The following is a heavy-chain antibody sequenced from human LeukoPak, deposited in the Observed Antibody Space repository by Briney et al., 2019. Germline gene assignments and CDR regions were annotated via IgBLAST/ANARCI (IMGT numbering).Heavy chain of an antibody. CDR2: IYPGDSDT. V-gene: IGHV5-51*01. J-gene: IGHJ4*02. D-gene: IGHD5-12*01. CDR3: ARPYSGYDLGDYYFDY. Sequence: NRGESLKISCKGSGYSFTSYWIGWVRQMPGKGLEWMGIIYPGDSDTRYSPPFQGQVTISADKSISTAYLQWSSLKASDTAMYYCARPYSGYDLGDYYFDYWGQGTLVTVSS. CDR1: GYSFTSYW.